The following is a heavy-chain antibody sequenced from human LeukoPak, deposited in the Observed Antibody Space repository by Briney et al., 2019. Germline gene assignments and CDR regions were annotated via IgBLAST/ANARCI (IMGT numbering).Heavy chain of an antibody. CDR1: GFTFDDYG. Sequence: AGGSLRLSCAASGFTFDDYGMSWVRQAPGQGLEWVSVIDWNGGTTGYADSVKGRFTISRDNAKDSLYLQMNSLRVDDTALSYCTRGGPYRYCSSASCFSDFWGQGTLVTVSS. D-gene: IGHD2-15*01. CDR3: TRGGPYRYCSSASCFSDF. CDR2: IDWNGGTT. V-gene: IGHV3-20*04. J-gene: IGHJ4*02.